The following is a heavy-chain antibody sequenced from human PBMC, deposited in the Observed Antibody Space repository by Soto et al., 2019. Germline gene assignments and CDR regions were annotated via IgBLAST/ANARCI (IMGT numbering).Heavy chain of an antibody. CDR3: ARDWNDKKDY. V-gene: IGHV3-66*01. J-gene: IGHJ4*02. D-gene: IGHD1-1*01. CDR2: IYSGGST. CDR1: GFTVSSNY. Sequence: EVQLVESGGGLVQPGGSLRLSCAASGFTVSSNYMSWVRQAPGKGLEWVSVIYSGGSTYYTDSVKSRFTISRDNSRNTLYLQMNSLRADDTAVYYCARDWNDKKDYWGQGTLVTVSS.